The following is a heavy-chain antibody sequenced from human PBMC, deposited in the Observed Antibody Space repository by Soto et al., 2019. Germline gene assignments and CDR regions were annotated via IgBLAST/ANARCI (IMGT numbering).Heavy chain of an antibody. J-gene: IGHJ6*02. CDR2: ISWDGGST. D-gene: IGHD3-9*01. CDR1: GFTFDDYT. CDR3: AKDMRGFTILGNYYYYGMDV. V-gene: IGHV3-43*01. Sequence: EVQLVESGGVVVQPGGSLRLSCAASGFTFDDYTMHWVRQAPGKGLEWVSLISWDGGSTYYADSVKGRFTISRDNSKNSLYLQMNSLRTEDTALYYCAKDMRGFTILGNYYYYGMDVWGQGTTVTVSS.